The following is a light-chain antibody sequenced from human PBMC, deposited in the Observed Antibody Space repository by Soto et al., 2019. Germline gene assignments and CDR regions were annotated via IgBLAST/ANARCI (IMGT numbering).Light chain of an antibody. V-gene: IGLV2-14*03. CDR1: SSDVCAYNY. CDR3: SSYTTSSSYV. CDR2: DVS. J-gene: IGLJ1*01. Sequence: QSALTQPASVSGSPGQSITISCTGTSSDVCAYNYVSWYQQHPGKAPQLMIYDVSIRPSGISYRFSGSKSGNTASLTISGLQAEDEADYYCSSYTTSSSYVFGTGTKVTVL.